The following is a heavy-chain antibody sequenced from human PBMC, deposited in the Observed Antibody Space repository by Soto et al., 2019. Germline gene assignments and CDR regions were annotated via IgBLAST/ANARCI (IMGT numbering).Heavy chain of an antibody. J-gene: IGHJ6*02. CDR3: ARESRAGTTLPGGSQYYYYGMDV. V-gene: IGHV4-31*03. D-gene: IGHD1-7*01. Sequence: PSETLSLTCTVSGGSISSGGYYWSWIRQHPGKGLEWIGYIYYSGSTYYNPSLKSRVTISVDTSKNQFSLKLSSVTAADTAVYYCARESRAGTTLPGGSQYYYYGMDVWGQGTTVTVSS. CDR2: IYYSGST. CDR1: GGSISSGGYY.